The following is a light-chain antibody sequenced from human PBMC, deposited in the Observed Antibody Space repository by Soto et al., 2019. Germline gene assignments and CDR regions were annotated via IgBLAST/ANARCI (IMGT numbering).Light chain of an antibody. CDR3: VLYMGTGISV. J-gene: IGLJ3*02. Sequence: QTVVTQDPSFSVSPGRTVTLTCGLSSDSVSTSYYPSWYQLTPGQAPRTLIYSTNTRSSGVPNRFSGSILENKAALTITGAQADDESDYYCVLYMGTGISVFGGGTKLTVL. CDR1: SDSVSTSYY. CDR2: STN. V-gene: IGLV8-61*01.